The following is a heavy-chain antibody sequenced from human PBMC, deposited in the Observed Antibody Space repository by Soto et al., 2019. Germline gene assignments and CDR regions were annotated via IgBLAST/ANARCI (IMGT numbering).Heavy chain of an antibody. CDR2: INHSGST. Sequence: SETLPLTCAVYGGSFSGYYWSWIRQPPGKGLEWIGEINHSGSTNYNPSLKSRVTISVDTSKNQFSLKLSSVTAADTAVYYCARLPGNWGSRYWYFDLWGRGTLVTVSS. V-gene: IGHV4-34*01. CDR1: GGSFSGYY. J-gene: IGHJ2*01. CDR3: ARLPGNWGSRYWYFDL. D-gene: IGHD7-27*01.